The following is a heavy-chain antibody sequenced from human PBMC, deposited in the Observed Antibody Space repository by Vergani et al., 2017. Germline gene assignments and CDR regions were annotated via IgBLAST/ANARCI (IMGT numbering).Heavy chain of an antibody. D-gene: IGHD7-27*01. V-gene: IGHV4-61*02. CDR1: GGSISRGSYY. CDR3: ARGHWGSACEI. Sequence: QVQLQESGPGLVKPSQTLSLTCTVSGGSISRGSYYWSWIRQPAGKGLEWIGRIYTSGSTNYNPSLTSRVTISVDTSKNQFSLKLSPVTAADTAVYYCARGHWGSACEIWGQGTRVTVSS. CDR2: IYTSGST. J-gene: IGHJ3*02.